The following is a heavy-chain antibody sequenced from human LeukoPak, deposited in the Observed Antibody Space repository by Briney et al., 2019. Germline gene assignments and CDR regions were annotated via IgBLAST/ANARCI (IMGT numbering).Heavy chain of an antibody. J-gene: IGHJ4*02. CDR2: LSGSGAST. CDR1: AFTFGNYA. V-gene: IGHV3-23*01. D-gene: IGHD3-10*01. CDR3: AKGSDRSGSYYLDY. Sequence: PGGSLRLSCAASAFTFGNYAMNWVRQAPGKGLEWVSGLSGSGASTYYADSVKGGFTISRDNSKNTLYLQMNRLRAGDTAVYYCAKGSDRSGSYYLDYWGQGTLVTVSS.